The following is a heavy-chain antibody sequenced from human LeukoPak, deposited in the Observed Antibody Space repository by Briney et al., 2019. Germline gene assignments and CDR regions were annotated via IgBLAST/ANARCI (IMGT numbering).Heavy chain of an antibody. Sequence: SETLSLTCTVSGGSISSGSYYWSWIRQSAGKGLEWIGRIDTSGSTNYNPSLKSRVTISVDTSKNQFSLKLSSVTAADTAVYYCARDRLDYDFWSGYYYYGMDVWGQGTTVTVSS. D-gene: IGHD3-3*01. V-gene: IGHV4-61*02. J-gene: IGHJ6*02. CDR2: IDTSGST. CDR1: GGSISSGSYY. CDR3: ARDRLDYDFWSGYYYYGMDV.